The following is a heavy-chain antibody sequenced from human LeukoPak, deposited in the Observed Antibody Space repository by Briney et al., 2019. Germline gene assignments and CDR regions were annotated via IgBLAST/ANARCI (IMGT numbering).Heavy chain of an antibody. Sequence: GGSLRLSCAASGFTFSTYAMSWVRQAPGKGLEWVSGISNSGGSTYYADSVKGRFTISRDNSKNMLYLQVNSLRAEDTAVYYCAKGSGNYLKHLDYWGQGTLVTVSS. CDR2: ISNSGGST. CDR3: AKGSGNYLKHLDY. CDR1: GFTFSTYA. J-gene: IGHJ4*02. D-gene: IGHD1-26*01. V-gene: IGHV3-23*01.